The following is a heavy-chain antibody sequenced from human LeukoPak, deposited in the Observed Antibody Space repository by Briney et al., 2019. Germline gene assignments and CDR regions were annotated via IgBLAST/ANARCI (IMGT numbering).Heavy chain of an antibody. V-gene: IGHV3-48*04. D-gene: IGHD3-9*01. J-gene: IGHJ4*02. Sequence: PGGSLRLSCAASGFTFSSYSMNWVRQAPGKGLEWVSYISSSSSTIYYADSVKGRFTISRDNAKNSLYLQMNSLRAEDTAVYYCAKDRLTGYYASDFDYWGQGTLVTVSS. CDR1: GFTFSSYS. CDR2: ISSSSSTI. CDR3: AKDRLTGYYASDFDY.